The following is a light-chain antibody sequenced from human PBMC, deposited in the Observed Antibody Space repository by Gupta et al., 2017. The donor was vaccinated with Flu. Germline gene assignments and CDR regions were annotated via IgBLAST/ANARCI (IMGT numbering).Light chain of an antibody. CDR1: QSVRST. CDR2: DAS. J-gene: IGKJ1*01. V-gene: IGKV3-15*01. CDR3: QPSGA. Sequence: EIVMTQSPATLSVSPGERATLSCRASQSVRSTLAWYQQKPGQAPRLLIYDASTRATGITDRFSGSGSGTEFTRTSISMQSEDFARYDCQPSGAFGQGTKVEIK.